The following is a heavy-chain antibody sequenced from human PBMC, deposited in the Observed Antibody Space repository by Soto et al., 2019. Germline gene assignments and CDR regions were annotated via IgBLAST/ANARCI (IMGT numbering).Heavy chain of an antibody. D-gene: IGHD2-15*01. CDR1: GGSISSGGYY. J-gene: IGHJ3*02. Sequence: SETLSLTCTVSGGSISSGGYYLSWIRQHPGKGLEWIGYIYYSGSTYYNPSLKSRVTISVDTSKNQFSLKLSSVTAADTAVYYCARLIVVVVAATPVSAFDIWGQGTMVTVSS. V-gene: IGHV4-31*03. CDR2: IYYSGST. CDR3: ARLIVVVVAATPVSAFDI.